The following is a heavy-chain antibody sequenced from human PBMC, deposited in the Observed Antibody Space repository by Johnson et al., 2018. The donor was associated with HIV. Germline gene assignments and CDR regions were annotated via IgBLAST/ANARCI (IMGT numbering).Heavy chain of an antibody. V-gene: IGHV3-20*04. CDR3: ARGGYYYDSYDAFDI. D-gene: IGHD3-22*01. CDR1: GFTFDDYG. CDR2: INWNGGST. J-gene: IGHJ3*02. Sequence: VQLVESGGGLVQPGGSLRLSCAASGFTFDDYGMSWVRQAPGKGLEWVSGINWNGGSTGYADSVKGRFTISRDSSKNTLYLQMNSLRAEDTAVYYCARGGYYYDSYDAFDIWGQGTMVTVSS.